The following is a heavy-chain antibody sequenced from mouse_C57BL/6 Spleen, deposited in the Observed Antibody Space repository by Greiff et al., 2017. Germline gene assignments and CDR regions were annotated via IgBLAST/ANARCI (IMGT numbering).Heavy chain of an antibody. Sequence: QVQLKQSGAELVRPGASVTLSCKASGYTFTDYEMHWVKQTPVHGLEWIGAIDPETGGTAYNQKFKGKARLTADKSSSTAYMELRSLTSEDSAVYYCTRECGGFDYWGQGTTLTVSS. V-gene: IGHV1-15*01. CDR1: GYTFTDYE. CDR2: IDPETGGT. J-gene: IGHJ2*01. CDR3: TRECGGFDY.